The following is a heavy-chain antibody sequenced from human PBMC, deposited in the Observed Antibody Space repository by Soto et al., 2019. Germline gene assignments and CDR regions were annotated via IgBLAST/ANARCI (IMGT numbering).Heavy chain of an antibody. J-gene: IGHJ4*02. D-gene: IGHD6-13*01. Sequence: GVSRKIECRGAGDSCTRCWMGWVRQMPGKGLEWMGIIYPGDSDTRYSPSFQGQVTISADESISTAYLQWSSLKASDTAMYYCARHAGSSWYKDYWGQGTLVTVSS. CDR2: IYPGDSDT. CDR3: ARHAGSSWYKDY. V-gene: IGHV5-51*01. CDR1: GDSCTRCW.